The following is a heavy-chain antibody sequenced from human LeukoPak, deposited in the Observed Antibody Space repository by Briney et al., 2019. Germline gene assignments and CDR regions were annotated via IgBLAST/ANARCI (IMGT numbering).Heavy chain of an antibody. CDR2: IYYSGST. J-gene: IGHJ4*02. Sequence: PSETLSLTCAVYGGSFSGYYWSWIRQPPGKGLEWIGYIYYSGSTNYNPSLKSRVTISVDTSKNQFFLKLSSVTAADTAVYYCARADPYYYDSSGYYYVFDYWGQGTLVTVSS. V-gene: IGHV4-59*08. CDR3: ARADPYYYDSSGYYYVFDY. D-gene: IGHD3-22*01. CDR1: GGSFSGYY.